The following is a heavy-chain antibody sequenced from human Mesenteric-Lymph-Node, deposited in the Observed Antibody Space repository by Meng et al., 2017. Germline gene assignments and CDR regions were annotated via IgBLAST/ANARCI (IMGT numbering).Heavy chain of an antibody. V-gene: IGHV4-34*01. D-gene: IGHD6-19*01. CDR3: ARVGQWLPINY. Sequence: QGQLQQWGAGLLKPSATLSLTCAVYGGSFSGYYWSWIRQPPGKGLEWIGEINHSGSTNYNPSLKSRVTISVDKSKNQFSLNLSSVTAADTAVYYCARVGQWLPINYWGQGTLVTVSS. J-gene: IGHJ4*02. CDR2: INHSGST. CDR1: GGSFSGYY.